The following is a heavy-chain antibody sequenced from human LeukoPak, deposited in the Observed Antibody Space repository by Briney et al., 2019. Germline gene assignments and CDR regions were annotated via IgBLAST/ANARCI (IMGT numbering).Heavy chain of an antibody. CDR3: ARSQLILGGVMVPFDY. Sequence: GGSLRLSCAASGFTFSSYAMHWVRQAPGKGLGWVAVISYDGNNEYYADSVKGRFTISRDNSKYTLYLQMNSLRAEDTAVYCCARSQLILGGVMVPFDYWGQGTLVTVSS. J-gene: IGHJ4*02. D-gene: IGHD3-16*01. CDR1: GFTFSSYA. CDR2: ISYDGNNE. V-gene: IGHV3-30*04.